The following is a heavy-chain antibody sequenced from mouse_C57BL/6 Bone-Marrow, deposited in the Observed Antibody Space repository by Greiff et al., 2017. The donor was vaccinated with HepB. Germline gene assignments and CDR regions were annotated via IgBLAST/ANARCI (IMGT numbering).Heavy chain of an antibody. CDR2: IDPSDSYT. Sequence: QVQLQQPGAELVRPGTSVKLSCKASGYTFTSYWMHWVKQRPGQGLEWIGVIDPSDSYTNYNQKFKGKATLTVDTSSSTAYMQLSSLTSEDSAVYYCASLSTGGFAYWGQGTLVTVSA. CDR1: GYTFTSYW. CDR3: ASLSTGGFAY. V-gene: IGHV1-59*01. J-gene: IGHJ3*01. D-gene: IGHD4-1*02.